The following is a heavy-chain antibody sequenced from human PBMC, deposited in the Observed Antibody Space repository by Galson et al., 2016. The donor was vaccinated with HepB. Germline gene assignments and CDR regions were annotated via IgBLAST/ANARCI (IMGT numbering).Heavy chain of an antibody. CDR2: ISYDGSKK. J-gene: IGHJ4*02. Sequence: SLRLSCAASGFILSTYPIHWVRQAPDKGLEWVAVISYDGSKKYYVDSLKGRFTISRDNSRNTLLLQMNSLRAEDSALYYCAQGQVVSTFAFWGQGTLVTVSS. CDR1: GFILSTYP. V-gene: IGHV3-30-3*02. D-gene: IGHD5/OR15-5a*01. CDR3: AQGQVVSTFAF.